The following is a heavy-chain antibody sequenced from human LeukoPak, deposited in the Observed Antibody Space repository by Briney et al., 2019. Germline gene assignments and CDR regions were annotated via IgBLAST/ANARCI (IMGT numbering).Heavy chain of an antibody. CDR3: ARRGYSYGYRYLNY. Sequence: SETLSLTCAVYGGSFSGYYWSWIRQPPGKGLEWIGEINRSGSTNYNPSLKSRVTISVDTSKNQFSLKLSSVTAADTAVYYCARRGYSYGYRYLNYWGQGTLVTVSS. J-gene: IGHJ4*02. CDR2: INRSGST. D-gene: IGHD5-18*01. CDR1: GGSFSGYY. V-gene: IGHV4-34*01.